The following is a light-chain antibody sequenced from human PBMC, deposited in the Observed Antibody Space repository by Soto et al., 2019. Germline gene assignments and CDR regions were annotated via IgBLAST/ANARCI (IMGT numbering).Light chain of an antibody. V-gene: IGLV2-14*03. CDR2: DAT. CDR1: SSDVGGYNF. Sequence: QSALTQPASLSGSPGQSITISCTGTSSDVGGYNFVSWYQQLPGNAPKLLIHDATIRPSGVSDRFSGSKSGTTASLTISGLQAEDEADYYCCSYASSTIYVFGTGTKVTVL. J-gene: IGLJ1*01. CDR3: CSYASSTIYV.